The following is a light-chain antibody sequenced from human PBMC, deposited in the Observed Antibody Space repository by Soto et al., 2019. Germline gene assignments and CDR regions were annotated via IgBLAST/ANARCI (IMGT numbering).Light chain of an antibody. CDR2: EVS. V-gene: IGLV2-14*01. CDR1: SSDVGGYNF. Sequence: QSALTQPASVSGSPGQSITISCTGTSSDVGGYNFVSWYLQYPGKAPKLMIYEVSNRPSGVSNRFSGSKSGNTASLTISGLQAEDEADYYCSSFSRLSARVFGGGTKVTVL. J-gene: IGLJ2*01. CDR3: SSFSRLSARV.